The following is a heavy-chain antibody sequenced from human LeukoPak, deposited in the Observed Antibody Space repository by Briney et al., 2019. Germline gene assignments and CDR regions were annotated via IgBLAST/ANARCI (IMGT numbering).Heavy chain of an antibody. CDR3: ARWDDYSNSFDY. D-gene: IGHD4-11*01. J-gene: IGHJ4*02. CDR1: GYTFTGYY. V-gene: IGHV1-2*02. Sequence: ASVKVSCKASGYTFTGYYMHWVRQAPGQGLEWMGWINPNSGGTNYAQKFQGRVTMTRDTSISTAYMELSRLRSDDTAVYYCARWDDYSNSFDYWGQGTLVTASS. CDR2: INPNSGGT.